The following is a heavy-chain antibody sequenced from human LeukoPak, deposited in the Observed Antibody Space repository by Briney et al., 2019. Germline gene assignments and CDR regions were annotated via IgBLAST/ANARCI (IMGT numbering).Heavy chain of an antibody. D-gene: IGHD1-26*01. Sequence: SETLSLTCTVSGGSISSYYWSWIRQPPGKGLEWIGYIYYSGSTNYNPSLKSRVTISVDTSKNQFSLKLSSVTAADTAVYYCAREGGFSGSYYDYWGQGTLVTVSS. CDR3: AREGGFSGSYYDY. J-gene: IGHJ4*02. CDR1: GGSISSYY. CDR2: IYYSGST. V-gene: IGHV4-59*01.